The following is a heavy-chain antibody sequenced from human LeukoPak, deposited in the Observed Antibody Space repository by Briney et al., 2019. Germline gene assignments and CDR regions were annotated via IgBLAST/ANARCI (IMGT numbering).Heavy chain of an antibody. Sequence: GGSLRLPCAASGFTFTSYWMHWVRQTPGKGLEWVSRINPDGSTTTYADSVKGRFTISRDNAKNTVYLQMNSLRAEDTAVYYCARVLSGSWDWFDPWGQGTLVTVSS. D-gene: IGHD3-22*01. CDR2: INPDGSTT. CDR3: ARVLSGSWDWFDP. CDR1: GFTFTSYW. V-gene: IGHV3-74*01. J-gene: IGHJ5*02.